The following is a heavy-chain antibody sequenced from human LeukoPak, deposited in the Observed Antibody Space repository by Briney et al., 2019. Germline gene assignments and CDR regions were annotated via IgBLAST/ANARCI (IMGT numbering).Heavy chain of an antibody. D-gene: IGHD3-10*01. CDR2: INHSGST. Sequence: TSSETLSLTCAVYGGSFSGYYWSWIRQPPGKGLEWIGEINHSGSTNYNPSLKSRVTISVDTSKNQFSLKLSSVTAADTAVYYCARARITMVRGGFYGMDVWGKGTTVTVSS. J-gene: IGHJ6*04. V-gene: IGHV4-34*01. CDR1: GGSFSGYY. CDR3: ARARITMVRGGFYGMDV.